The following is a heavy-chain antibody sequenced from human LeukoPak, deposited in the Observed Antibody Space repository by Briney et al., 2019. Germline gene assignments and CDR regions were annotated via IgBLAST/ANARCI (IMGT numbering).Heavy chain of an antibody. CDR3: AIDMADRITVAAMDG. Sequence: PGGSLRLSCAASGFTFDDYAMHWVRQAPGKGLEWVSLISGDGGSTYYADSVKGRFTISRDNSKNSLYLQMNSLRTEDTALYYCAIDMADRITVAAMDGSSKRTTVTVSS. CDR2: ISGDGGST. V-gene: IGHV3-43*02. D-gene: IGHD6-13*01. CDR1: GFTFDDYA. J-gene: IGHJ6*03.